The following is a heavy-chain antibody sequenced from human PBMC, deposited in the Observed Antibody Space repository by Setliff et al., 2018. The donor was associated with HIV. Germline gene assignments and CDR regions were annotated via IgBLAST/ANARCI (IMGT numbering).Heavy chain of an antibody. J-gene: IGHJ2*01. Sequence: SETLSLTCDVSGGSISSDSYYWAWIRQPPGKGLEWIGTIYYSGSTHYTPSLKSRLTISVDMSKNQLSLKLSSVTAADTAVYYCLLWTGYYTYWVCDLWGRGALVTVSS. CDR2: IYYSGST. CDR3: LLWTGYYTYWVCDL. V-gene: IGHV4-39*07. D-gene: IGHD3-3*01. CDR1: GGSISSDSYY.